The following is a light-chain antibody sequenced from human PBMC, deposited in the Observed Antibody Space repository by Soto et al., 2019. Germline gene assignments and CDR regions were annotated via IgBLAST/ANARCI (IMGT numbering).Light chain of an antibody. Sequence: EIVLTQSPGTLSLSPGDRATISCRASQSVSSSYLAWYQQKPGQAPRLLIYGASSRATAIPDRFSGSGSGTDFAFTISRLEPEDLAVYYCQQYNSAPWTFGRGTKVEIK. CDR1: QSVSSSY. V-gene: IGKV3-20*01. CDR3: QQYNSAPWT. J-gene: IGKJ1*01. CDR2: GAS.